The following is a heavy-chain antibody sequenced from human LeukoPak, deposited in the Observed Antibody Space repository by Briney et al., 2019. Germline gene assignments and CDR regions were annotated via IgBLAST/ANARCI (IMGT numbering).Heavy chain of an antibody. J-gene: IGHJ6*03. Sequence: SETLSLTCTVSGGSISSYYWSWIRQPPGKGLEWIGYIYYSGSTNYNPSLKSRVTISVDTSKNQFSLRLSSVTAADTAVYYCARGYYGSGSSDYYYYYMDVWGKGTTVTISS. D-gene: IGHD3-10*01. CDR1: GGSISSYY. CDR2: IYYSGST. V-gene: IGHV4-59*01. CDR3: ARGYYGSGSSDYYYYYMDV.